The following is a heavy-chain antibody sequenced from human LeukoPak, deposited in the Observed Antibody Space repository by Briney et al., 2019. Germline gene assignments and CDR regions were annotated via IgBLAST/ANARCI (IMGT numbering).Heavy chain of an antibody. CDR2: IYYSGST. Sequence: PSQTLSPTCTVSGGSLSSGDYYWSWIRQPPGRGLEWIGYIYYSGSTYYNPSLKSRVTISVDTSKNQFSLKLSSVTAADTAVYYCARINYDSSGINFDYWGQGTLVTVSS. V-gene: IGHV4-30-4*01. D-gene: IGHD3-22*01. J-gene: IGHJ4*02. CDR3: ARINYDSSGINFDY. CDR1: GGSLSSGDYY.